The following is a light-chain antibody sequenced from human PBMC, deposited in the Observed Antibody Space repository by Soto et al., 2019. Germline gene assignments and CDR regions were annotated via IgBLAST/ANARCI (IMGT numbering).Light chain of an antibody. Sequence: QLVLTQPASVSGSPGQSIAISCTGSSSDIGIYKYVSWYQQHPGKVPKLIIYEVTNRPSGVSNRFSGSKSGNTASLTISGLQAEDEADYYCSSYTTSSTRVFGPGTQLTVL. CDR2: EVT. J-gene: IGLJ1*01. CDR1: SSDIGIYKY. V-gene: IGLV2-14*01. CDR3: SSYTTSSTRV.